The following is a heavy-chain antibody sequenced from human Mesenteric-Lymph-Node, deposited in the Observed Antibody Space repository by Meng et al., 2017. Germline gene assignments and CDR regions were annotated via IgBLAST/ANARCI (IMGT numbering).Heavy chain of an antibody. CDR3: ARAAGGATPRY. CDR2: ISAYNGNT. D-gene: IGHD1-26*01. Sequence: ASVKVSCKASGYTFTSYGISWVRQAPGQGLEWMGWISAYNGNTNYAQKLQGRVTMTTDTYTSTAYMELRSLRPDDTAVYYCARAAGGATPRYWGQGTLVTVSS. V-gene: IGHV1-18*01. CDR1: GYTFTSYG. J-gene: IGHJ4*02.